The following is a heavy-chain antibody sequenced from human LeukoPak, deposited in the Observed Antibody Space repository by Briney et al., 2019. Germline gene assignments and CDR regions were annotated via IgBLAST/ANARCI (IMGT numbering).Heavy chain of an antibody. V-gene: IGHV3-21*06. J-gene: IGHJ3*02. CDR1: GFSFRAYT. D-gene: IGHD3-22*01. CDR2: VNPSHAYQ. Sequence: PGGSLRLSCAASGFSFRAYTMNWVRQAPGKGLEWVSSVNPSHAYQFYADSVKGRFTISRDNVKNSLFLQMDSLRAEDTAVCYCARDRDYYDSNSFSPDAFDIWGQGTMVTVSS. CDR3: ARDRDYYDSNSFSPDAFDI.